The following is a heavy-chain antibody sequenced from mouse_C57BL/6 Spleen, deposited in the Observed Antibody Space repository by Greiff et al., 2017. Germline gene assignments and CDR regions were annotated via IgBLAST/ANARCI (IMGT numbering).Heavy chain of an antibody. D-gene: IGHD2-4*01. CDR3: ARRGYYDYLFDY. CDR1: GYTFTSYW. CDR2: IYPGSGST. Sequence: QVQLQQPGAELVKPGASVKMSCKASGYTFTSYWITWVKQRPGQGLEWIGDIYPGSGSTNYNEKFKSKATLTVDTSSSTAYMQLSSLTSEDSAVYYCARRGYYDYLFDYWGQGTTLTVSS. J-gene: IGHJ2*01. V-gene: IGHV1-55*01.